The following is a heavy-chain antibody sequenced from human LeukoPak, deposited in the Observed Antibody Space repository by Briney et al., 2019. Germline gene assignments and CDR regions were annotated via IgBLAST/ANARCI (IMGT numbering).Heavy chain of an antibody. CDR1: GFTFSSYA. D-gene: IGHD6-13*01. J-gene: IGHJ4*02. CDR3: ARGDLYSSSWYGGEDFDY. Sequence: GGSLRLSCAASGFTFSSYAMSWVRQAPGKGLEWVSAISGSGGSTYYADSVKGRFTISRDSSKNTLYLQVNSLRAEDTAVYYCARGDLYSSSWYGGEDFDYWGQGTLVTVSS. V-gene: IGHV3-23*01. CDR2: ISGSGGST.